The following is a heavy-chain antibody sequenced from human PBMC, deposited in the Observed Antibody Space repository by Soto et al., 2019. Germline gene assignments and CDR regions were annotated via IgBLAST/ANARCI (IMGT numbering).Heavy chain of an antibody. J-gene: IGHJ3*01. CDR1: GGTFSSYA. D-gene: IGHD6-13*01. Sequence: QVQLVQSGAGVKKPGSSVRVACKPSGGTFSSYAVNWVRQAPGHGLEWMGGIIPIFDTPNYAQKFQGRVSISVDKPTSTVYMQLTSLTSEDTAIFYCATDMTAAPWTGPFDVWGKGTMVTVSS. V-gene: IGHV1-69*06. CDR2: IIPIFDTP. CDR3: ATDMTAAPWTGPFDV.